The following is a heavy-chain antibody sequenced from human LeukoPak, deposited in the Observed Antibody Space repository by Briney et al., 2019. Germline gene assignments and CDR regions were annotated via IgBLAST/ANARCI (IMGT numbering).Heavy chain of an antibody. J-gene: IGHJ6*03. D-gene: IGHD2-15*01. CDR2: IRYDGGNT. CDR3: AKDRRYCSGGSCYFRYYYMDV. Sequence: GGSLRLSCAASGFIFSNYAMQWVRQAPGMGLEWVAFIRYDGGNTYYADSVKGRFTISGDNSKNTLYLQMNSLRAEDTAVYYCAKDRRYCSGGSCYFRYYYMDVWGKGTTVTISS. CDR1: GFIFSNYA. V-gene: IGHV3-30*02.